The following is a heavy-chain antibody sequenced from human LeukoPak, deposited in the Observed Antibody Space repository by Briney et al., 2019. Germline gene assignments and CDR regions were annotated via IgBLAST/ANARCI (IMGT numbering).Heavy chain of an antibody. Sequence: ASVKVSCKASGYSFVGYGITWVRQAPGQGLEWMGWFNPENGNTNYAQKVQGRVTMTADTSTSTSYMELRSLRSDDTAVYYCARATNGITGTEFDYWGQGTLVTVSS. D-gene: IGHD1-20*01. J-gene: IGHJ4*02. CDR2: FNPENGNT. CDR3: ARATNGITGTEFDY. CDR1: GYSFVGYG. V-gene: IGHV1-18*01.